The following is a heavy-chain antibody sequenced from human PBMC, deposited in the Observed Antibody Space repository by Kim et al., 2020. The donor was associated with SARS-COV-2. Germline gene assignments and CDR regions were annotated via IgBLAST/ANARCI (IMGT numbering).Heavy chain of an antibody. J-gene: IGHJ4*02. CDR3: AREQLFRGKSFDY. D-gene: IGHD3-10*01. V-gene: IGHV1-2*02. Sequence: YAQKLQGRVTMTRDTSISTAYMELSRLRSDDTAVYYCAREQLFRGKSFDYWGQGTLVTVSS.